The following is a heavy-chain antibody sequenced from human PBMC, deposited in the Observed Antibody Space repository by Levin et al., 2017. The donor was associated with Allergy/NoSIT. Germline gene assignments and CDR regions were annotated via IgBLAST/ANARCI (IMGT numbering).Heavy chain of an antibody. CDR2: IYYSGST. Sequence: SQTLSLTCTVSGASIRSYYWSWLRQPPGKGLEWIGHIYYSGSTNYNPSLKSRVTISVDTSKTQFSLKLNSLTAADTAVYYCARHGGDTYGPWFDPWGQGTLVTVSS. CDR3: ARHGGDTYGPWFDP. J-gene: IGHJ5*02. D-gene: IGHD5-18*01. V-gene: IGHV4-59*08. CDR1: GASIRSYY.